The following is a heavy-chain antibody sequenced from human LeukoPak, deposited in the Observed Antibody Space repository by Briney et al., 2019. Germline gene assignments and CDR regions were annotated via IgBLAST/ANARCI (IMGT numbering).Heavy chain of an antibody. J-gene: IGHJ4*02. CDR3: ARVLGRVATIGRLNYYDSSGLDY. D-gene: IGHD3-22*01. Sequence: SETLSLTCTVSDDSITIYYWSWIRQPPGKGLEWIGYIDHTGITNYNPSLKSRVTISVDTSKNQFSLKLSSVTAADTAVYYCARVLGRVATIGRLNYYDSSGLDYWGQGTLVTVSS. CDR2: IDHTGIT. V-gene: IGHV4-59*12. CDR1: DDSITIYY.